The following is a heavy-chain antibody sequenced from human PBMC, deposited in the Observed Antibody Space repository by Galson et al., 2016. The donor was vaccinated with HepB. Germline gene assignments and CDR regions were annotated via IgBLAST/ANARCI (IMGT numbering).Heavy chain of an antibody. CDR3: ARDGGDDYGDSQGAFDI. D-gene: IGHD4/OR15-4a*01. CDR1: GDSIARSGYY. Sequence: TLSLTCTVSGDSIARSGYYWSWIRQLPGKGLEYIGYIYHIGSTHYNPSLKSRLTISLDTPKNQFSLKLTSVTAADTAVYYCARDGGDDYGDSQGAFDIWGQGTMVTVSS. V-gene: IGHV4-31*03. J-gene: IGHJ3*02. CDR2: IYHIGST.